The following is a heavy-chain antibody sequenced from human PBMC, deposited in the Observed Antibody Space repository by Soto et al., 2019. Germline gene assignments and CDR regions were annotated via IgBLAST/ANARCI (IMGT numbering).Heavy chain of an antibody. CDR2: ISGRGDNS. Sequence: EVQLLESGGGLVQPGGSLRLSCAASGLTFSRYAMSWVRQAPGKGREWVSAISGRGDNSYYADSVKGRFTISRDNSKNTLYLQMNSLRAEDTAVYYCANAYCSSTSCRAEYFQHWGQGTLVTVSS. D-gene: IGHD2-2*01. CDR1: GLTFSRYA. V-gene: IGHV3-23*01. CDR3: ANAYCSSTSCRAEYFQH. J-gene: IGHJ1*01.